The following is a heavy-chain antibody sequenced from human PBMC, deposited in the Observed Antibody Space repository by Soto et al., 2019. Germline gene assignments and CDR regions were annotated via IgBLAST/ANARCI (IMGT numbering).Heavy chain of an antibody. CDR3: AKCQWELLLRPGAFDI. Sequence: EVQLLESGGGLVQPGGSLRLSCAASGFTFSSYAMSWVRQAPGKGLEWVSAISGSGGSTYYADSVKGRFTISRDNSKNTLYLQMNSLRAEDTAVYYCAKCQWELLLRPGAFDIWGQGTMVTVSS. J-gene: IGHJ3*02. V-gene: IGHV3-23*01. D-gene: IGHD1-26*01. CDR1: GFTFSSYA. CDR2: ISGSGGST.